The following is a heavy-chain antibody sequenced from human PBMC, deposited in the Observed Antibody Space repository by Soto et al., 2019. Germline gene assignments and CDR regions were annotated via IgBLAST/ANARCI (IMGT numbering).Heavy chain of an antibody. CDR3: ARNVARGQYYYYYMDV. J-gene: IGHJ6*03. CDR1: GGSISSRNYY. CDR2: IYYSGNT. Sequence: QVQLRESGPGLVKPSQTLSLTCTVSGGSISSRNYYWSWIRQHPGKGLEWIGYIYYSGNTYYTPSLKSRGTMSVDTAKDQFSLKLTSMTAADTAVYYCARNVARGQYYYYYMDVWGKGTTVTVSS. D-gene: IGHD3-16*01. V-gene: IGHV4-31*03.